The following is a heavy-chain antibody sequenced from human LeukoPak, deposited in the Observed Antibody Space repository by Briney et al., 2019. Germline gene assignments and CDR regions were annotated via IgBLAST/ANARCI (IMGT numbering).Heavy chain of an antibody. CDR2: IYHSGST. D-gene: IGHD5-12*01. J-gene: IGHJ4*02. V-gene: IGHV4-38-2*02. CDR1: GYSISSGHY. Sequence: SETLSLICTVSGYSISSGHYWGWIRQPPGKGLEWIRSIYHSGSTYYNPSLKSRVTISVDTSKNQFSLKLSSVTAADTAVYYCARDATMMGNYFNYWGQGTLVTVSS. CDR3: ARDATMMGNYFNY.